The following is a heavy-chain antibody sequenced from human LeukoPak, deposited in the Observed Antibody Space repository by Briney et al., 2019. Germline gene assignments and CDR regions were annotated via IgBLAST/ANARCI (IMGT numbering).Heavy chain of an antibody. V-gene: IGHV4-34*01. CDR1: GGSFSGYY. CDR2: INHSGST. CDR3: ARGIISSPRVWSGFVYNWFDP. Sequence: SETLSLTCAVYGGSFSGYYWSWIRQPPGKGLEWIGEINHSGSTNYNPSLKSRVTISVDTSKNQFSLKRSSVTAADTAVYYCARGIISSPRVWSGFVYNWFDPWGQGTLVTVSS. J-gene: IGHJ5*02. D-gene: IGHD3-3*01.